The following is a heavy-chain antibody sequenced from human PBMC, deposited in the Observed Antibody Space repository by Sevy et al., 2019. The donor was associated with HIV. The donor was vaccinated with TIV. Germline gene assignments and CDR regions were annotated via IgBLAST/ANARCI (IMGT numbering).Heavy chain of an antibody. CDR1: GFTFRNVW. V-gene: IGHV3-15*01. J-gene: IGHJ4*02. CDR2: IRSRKDGETT. Sequence: GGSLRLSCAASGFTFRNVWMNWVRQAPGKGLEWVGHIRSRKDGETTDVGAPVKGRFSISRDDSRNMLFLQMSGLQTEDTAVYYCTTGDTSGYYWSSFNYWGQGSQVTVSS. D-gene: IGHD3-22*01. CDR3: TTGDTSGYYWSSFNY.